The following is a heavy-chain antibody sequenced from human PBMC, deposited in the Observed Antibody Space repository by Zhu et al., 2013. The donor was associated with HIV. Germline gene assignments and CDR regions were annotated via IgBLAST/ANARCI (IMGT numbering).Heavy chain of an antibody. V-gene: IGHV3-23*01. Sequence: VQVLESGGGLVQPGGSLRLSCAASGFTFSSYAMSWVRQAPGKGLEWVSAISGSGGNTYYADSVKGRFTISRDNSKNTLYLQMNSLRAEDTAVYYCARVLLDGYNYGGGFDYWGQGTLVTVSS. CDR1: GFTFSSYA. D-gene: IGHD5-12*01. CDR3: ARVLLDGYNYGGGFDY. CDR2: ISGSGGNT. J-gene: IGHJ4*02.